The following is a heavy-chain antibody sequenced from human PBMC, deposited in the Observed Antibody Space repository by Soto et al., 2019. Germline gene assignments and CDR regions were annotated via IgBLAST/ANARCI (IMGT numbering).Heavy chain of an antibody. CDR2: INPSGGST. J-gene: IGHJ4*02. CDR1: GYTFTSYY. D-gene: IGHD3-22*01. Sequence: ASVKVSCKASGYTFTSYYMHWVRQAPGQGLEWMGIINPSGGSTSYAQKFQGRVTMTRDTSTSTVYMELSSLRSEDTAVYYCARDRGIVVVIHLYYFDYWGQGTLVTVSS. V-gene: IGHV1-46*01. CDR3: ARDRGIVVVIHLYYFDY.